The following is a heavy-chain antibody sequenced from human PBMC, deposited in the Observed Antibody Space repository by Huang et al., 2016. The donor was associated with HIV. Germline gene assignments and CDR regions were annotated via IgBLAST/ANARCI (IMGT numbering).Heavy chain of an antibody. J-gene: IGHJ4*02. CDR1: GFSLTTTGVV. Sequence: QITLRESGPALVKPTQTLPLTCTFSGFSLTTTGVVLGWIRQPPGQALEWLAFSYSNGEGRYSPSLSSRLTITKDTSKNQVVLTMTNMDPVDTATYYCAHSTDAAAATFYFDFWGQGTLVAVSS. V-gene: IGHV2-5*01. CDR3: AHSTDAAAATFYFDF. D-gene: IGHD6-25*01. CDR2: SYSNGEG.